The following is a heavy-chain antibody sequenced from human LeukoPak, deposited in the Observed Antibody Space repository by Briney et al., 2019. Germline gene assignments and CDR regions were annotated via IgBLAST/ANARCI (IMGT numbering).Heavy chain of an antibody. CDR1: GFTFSSYS. V-gene: IGHV3-21*01. D-gene: IGHD2-2*01. Sequence: GGSLRLSCAASGFTFSSYSMNWVRQAPGKGLEWVSSISSSRSYIYHADSVKGRFTISRDNAKNSLYLQMNSLRAEDTAVYYCARDYGIVVVPAAMRAFDIWGQGTMVTVSS. J-gene: IGHJ3*02. CDR3: ARDYGIVVVPAAMRAFDI. CDR2: ISSSRSYI.